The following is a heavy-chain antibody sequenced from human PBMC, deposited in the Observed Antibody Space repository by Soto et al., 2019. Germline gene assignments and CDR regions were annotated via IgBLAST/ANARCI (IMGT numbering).Heavy chain of an antibody. CDR2: IKQDGSEK. V-gene: IGHV3-7*01. CDR3: ARDQSAYYDILTGYYTDGMDV. CDR1: GFTFSSYW. J-gene: IGHJ6*02. Sequence: GSLRLSCAASGFTFSSYWMSWVRQAPGKGLEWVANIKQDGSEKYYVDSVKGRFTISRDNAKNSLYLQMNSLRAEDTAVYYCARDQSAYYDILTGYYTDGMDVWGQGTTVTVSS. D-gene: IGHD3-9*01.